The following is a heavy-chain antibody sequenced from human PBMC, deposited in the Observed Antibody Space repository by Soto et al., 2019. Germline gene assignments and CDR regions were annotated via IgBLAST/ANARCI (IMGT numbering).Heavy chain of an antibody. V-gene: IGHV3-30*18. J-gene: IGHJ4*02. CDR1: GFTFSSYG. D-gene: IGHD3-10*01. Sequence: QVQLVESGGGVVQPGRSLRLSCAASGFTFSSYGMHWVRQAPGKGLEWVAVISYDGSNKYYADSVKGRFTISRDNSKNTLYLQMNSLRAEDTAVYYCAEGGFGDFDYWGQGTLVTVSS. CDR2: ISYDGSNK. CDR3: AEGGFGDFDY.